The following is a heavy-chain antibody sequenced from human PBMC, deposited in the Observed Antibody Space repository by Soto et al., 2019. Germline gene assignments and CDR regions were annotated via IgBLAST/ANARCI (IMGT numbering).Heavy chain of an antibody. CDR3: ARQSLLKSIPIYGYFYYAMDV. V-gene: IGHV3-11*03. CDR1: GFTFSDYY. J-gene: IGHJ6*02. D-gene: IGHD3-3*01. Sequence: GGSLRLSCAASGFTFSDYYMSWIRQAPGKGLEWVSYISSSSSYTNYADSVKGRFTISRDNARNSLYLQMSSLRAEDTAVYYCARQSLLKSIPIYGYFYYAMDVWGQGTSVTVSS. CDR2: ISSSSSYT.